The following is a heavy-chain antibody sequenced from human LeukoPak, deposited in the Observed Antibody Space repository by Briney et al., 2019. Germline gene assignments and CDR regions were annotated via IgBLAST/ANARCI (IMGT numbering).Heavy chain of an antibody. Sequence: PSETLSLTCTVSGVSITSHFWSWIRQPPGKGLEWIGYIYHSGITNYNPSLKSRVTISVDTSTNQFSLELSSVTAADTAVYYCARDGYSGSSLFDSWGQGTLVTVSS. CDR2: IYHSGIT. CDR3: ARDGYSGSSLFDS. V-gene: IGHV4-59*11. J-gene: IGHJ4*02. CDR1: GVSITSHF. D-gene: IGHD1-26*01.